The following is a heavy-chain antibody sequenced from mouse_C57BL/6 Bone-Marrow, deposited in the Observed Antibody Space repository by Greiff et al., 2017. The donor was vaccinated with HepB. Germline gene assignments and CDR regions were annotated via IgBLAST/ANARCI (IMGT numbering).Heavy chain of an antibody. Sequence: QVQLKQSGAELARPGASVKLSCKASGYTFTSYGISWVKQRTGQGLEWIGEIYPRSGNTYYNEKFKGKATLTADKSSSTAYMELRSLTSEDSAVYFCARNYGSSPRFDYWGQGTTLTVSS. CDR3: ARNYGSSPRFDY. J-gene: IGHJ2*01. CDR2: IYPRSGNT. V-gene: IGHV1-81*01. CDR1: GYTFTSYG. D-gene: IGHD1-1*01.